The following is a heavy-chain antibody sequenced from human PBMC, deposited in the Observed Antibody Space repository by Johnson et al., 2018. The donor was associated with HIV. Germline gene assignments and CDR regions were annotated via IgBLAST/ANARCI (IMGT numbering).Heavy chain of an antibody. J-gene: IGHJ3*02. CDR1: GFTFDQYV. V-gene: IGHV3-30*03. CDR2: ISYDGSNK. CDR3: ARGFCSSASCYLHAFDI. D-gene: IGHD2-2*01. Sequence: QVQLVESGGGVVRPGGSLRLSCAASGFTFDQYVMTWVRQIPGKGLEWVAVISYDGSNKYYADSVKGRFTISRDNYKNTLYLQMNSLRAEDTAVYYCARGFCSSASCYLHAFDIWGQGTMVTVSS.